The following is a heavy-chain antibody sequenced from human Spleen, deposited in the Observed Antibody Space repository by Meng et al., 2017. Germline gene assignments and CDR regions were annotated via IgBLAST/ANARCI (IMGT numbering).Heavy chain of an antibody. D-gene: IGHD6-13*01. J-gene: IGHJ4*02. CDR2: INTDGSSP. CDR1: GFTFSSYW. Sequence: GESLKISCVASGFTFSSYWMHWVRQDPGKGLVWVSRINTDGSSPSYVDSVKGRFTISRDNAKNTLYLQMNSLRAEDTAVYYCARDLGGIYAYWGQGALVTVSS. V-gene: IGHV3-74*01. CDR3: ARDLGGIYAY.